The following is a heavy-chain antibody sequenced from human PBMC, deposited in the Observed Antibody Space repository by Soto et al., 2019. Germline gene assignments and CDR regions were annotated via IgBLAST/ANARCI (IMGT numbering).Heavy chain of an antibody. CDR1: GGSFTSSY. CDR2: INHSGST. J-gene: IGHJ4*02. Sequence: SETLSLTCAVYGGSFTSSYWTWIRQPPGKGLEWIGEINHSGSTNYNPSLKSRVTISVDTSKNQFSLNLSSVTAADTAVYYCARATRRSIVYWGQGTLVTVSS. D-gene: IGHD5-12*01. CDR3: ARATRRSIVY. V-gene: IGHV4-34*01.